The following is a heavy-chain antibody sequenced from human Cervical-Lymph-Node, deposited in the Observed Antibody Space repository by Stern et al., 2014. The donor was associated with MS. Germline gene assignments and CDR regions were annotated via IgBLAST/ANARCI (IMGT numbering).Heavy chain of an antibody. CDR1: GYTFNNFW. Sequence: MQLVQSGAEVKLPGQSLKISCQGSGYTFNNFWIGWVRQMPGKGLEWMGTIYPGDSDTRYSPSFKGQVSISVDRSSRVAYLQWRSLKASDTAIYYCARTRSSSWNWYFDVWGRGTQVAV. J-gene: IGHJ2*01. CDR3: ARTRSSSWNWYFDV. V-gene: IGHV5-51*03. D-gene: IGHD2-2*01. CDR2: IYPGDSDT.